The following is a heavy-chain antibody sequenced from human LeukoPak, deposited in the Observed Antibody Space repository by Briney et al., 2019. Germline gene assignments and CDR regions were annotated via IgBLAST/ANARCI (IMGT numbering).Heavy chain of an antibody. CDR3: AKEGSTVGPFDY. J-gene: IGHJ4*02. CDR1: GFTFSSYS. V-gene: IGHV3-48*01. D-gene: IGHD4-23*01. Sequence: GGSLRLSCAASGFTFSSYSMNWVRQAPGKGLEWLSYISSSSSTIYYADSVKGRFTISRDNSKNTLYLQMNSLRAEDTAVYYCAKEGSTVGPFDYWGQGTLVTVSS. CDR2: ISSSSSTI.